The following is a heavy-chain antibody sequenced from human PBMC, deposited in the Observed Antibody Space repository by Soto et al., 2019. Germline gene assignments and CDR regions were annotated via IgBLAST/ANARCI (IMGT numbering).Heavy chain of an antibody. D-gene: IGHD2-2*01. CDR2: IYYSGST. CDR1: GGSISSGGYY. CDR3: ARGSIVVVPAAFFDP. V-gene: IGHV4-31*03. Sequence: SETLSLTCTVSGGSISSGGYYWSWIRQHPGKGLEWIGYIYYSGSTYYNPSLKSRVTISVDTSKNQFSLKLSSVTAADTAVYYCARGSIVVVPAAFFDPWGQGTLVTVSS. J-gene: IGHJ5*02.